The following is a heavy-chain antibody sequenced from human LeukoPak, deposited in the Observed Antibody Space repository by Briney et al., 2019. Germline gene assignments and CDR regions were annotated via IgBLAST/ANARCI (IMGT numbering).Heavy chain of an antibody. CDR1: GFTFSSYS. D-gene: IGHD3-3*01. CDR3: ARDEWRGPYY. V-gene: IGHV3-53*01. Sequence: PGGSLRLSCAASGFTFSSYSMNWVRQAPGKGLEWVSVIYSGGRTYYADSVKGRFTISRDNSKNTVYLQMNSLRAEDTAVYYCARDEWRGPYYWGQGTLVTVSS. CDR2: IYSGGRT. J-gene: IGHJ4*02.